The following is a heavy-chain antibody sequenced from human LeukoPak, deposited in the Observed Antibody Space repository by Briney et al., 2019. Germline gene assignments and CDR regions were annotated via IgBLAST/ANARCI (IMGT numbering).Heavy chain of an antibody. CDR1: GFPFSNYA. Sequence: GGSLRLSCAASGFPFSNYAMTWVRQAPGKGPERVSGISDSGDRTYYADSVKGRFTISRDNSKNMLYLQMNSPRVEDTALYYCAKGLGTSGYHDYWGQGTLVTVSS. J-gene: IGHJ4*02. V-gene: IGHV3-23*01. D-gene: IGHD3-22*01. CDR3: AKGLGTSGYHDY. CDR2: ISDSGDRT.